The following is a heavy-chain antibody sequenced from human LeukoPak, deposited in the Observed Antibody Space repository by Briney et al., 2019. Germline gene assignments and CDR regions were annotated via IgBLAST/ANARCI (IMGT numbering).Heavy chain of an antibody. CDR3: ARQTNYDMLIGYFDY. Sequence: GESLKISCKGSGYSFSNNWIGWVRQMPGKGLEWMGIIYPGGSDARYSPSFQGQVTISVDKSVSTAYLQWSSLKASDTAMYYCARQTNYDMLIGYFDYWGQGTLVTVSS. J-gene: IGHJ4*02. CDR2: IYPGGSDA. D-gene: IGHD3-9*01. V-gene: IGHV5-51*01. CDR1: GYSFSNNW.